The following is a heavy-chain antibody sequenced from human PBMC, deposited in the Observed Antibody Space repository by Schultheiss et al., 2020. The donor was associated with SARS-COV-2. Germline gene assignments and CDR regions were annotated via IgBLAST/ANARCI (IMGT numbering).Heavy chain of an antibody. CDR3: AKAAVTTVQSL. CDR2: IWYDGSNK. J-gene: IGHJ4*02. V-gene: IGHV3-33*06. Sequence: GSLRLSCAASGFTFSTYGMHWVRQAPGKGLEWVAVIWYDGSNKYYADSVKGRFTISRDNSKNTLYLQMNSLRDEDTAVYYCAKAAVTTVQSLWGQGTLVTVSS. D-gene: IGHD4-17*01. CDR1: GFTFSTYG.